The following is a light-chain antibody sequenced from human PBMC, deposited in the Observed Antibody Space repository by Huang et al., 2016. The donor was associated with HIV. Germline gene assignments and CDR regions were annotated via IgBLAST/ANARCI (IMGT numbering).Light chain of an antibody. V-gene: IGKV3-15*01. J-gene: IGKJ2*01. CDR3: QQYNNWPRT. CDR1: QGVSSN. CDR2: GAS. Sequence: EMVMTQSPDTLSVSPGERATPPCRASQGVSSNLAWYQQKPGQAPRLLISGASTRVPGIPARFSGSGSGTDFTLTIRSLQSEDSAVYYCQQYNNWPRTFGQGTKLEIK.